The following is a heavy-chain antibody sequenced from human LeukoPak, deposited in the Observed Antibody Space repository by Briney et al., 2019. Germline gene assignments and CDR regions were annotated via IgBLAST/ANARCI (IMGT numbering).Heavy chain of an antibody. D-gene: IGHD1-26*01. Sequence: GGSLRLSCAASGFTFSRYWMSWVRQAPGKGLEWVANINKDGGEKYYVDSVKGRFTISRDNAKNSLYLQMNSLRADETAVYCCVKDSPPRYSGSPPAYWGQGTLVTVSS. CDR1: GFTFSRYW. J-gene: IGHJ4*02. CDR3: VKDSPPRYSGSPPAY. V-gene: IGHV3-7*03. CDR2: INKDGGEK.